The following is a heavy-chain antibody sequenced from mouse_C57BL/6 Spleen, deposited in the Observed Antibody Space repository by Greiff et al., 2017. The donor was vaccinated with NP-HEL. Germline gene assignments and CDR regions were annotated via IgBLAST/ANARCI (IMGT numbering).Heavy chain of an antibody. CDR1: GYTFTSYW. CDR2: IYPGSGST. Sequence: LQQPGAELVKPGASVKMSCKASGYTFTSYWITWVKQRPGQGLEWIGDIYPGSGSTNYNEKFKSKATLTVDTSSSTAYMQLSSLTSEDSAVYYCARAPYYYGSSLFDYWGQGTTLTVSS. J-gene: IGHJ2*01. D-gene: IGHD1-1*01. V-gene: IGHV1-55*01. CDR3: ARAPYYYGSSLFDY.